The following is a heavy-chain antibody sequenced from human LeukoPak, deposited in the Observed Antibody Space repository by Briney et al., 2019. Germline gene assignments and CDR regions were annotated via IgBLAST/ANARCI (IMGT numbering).Heavy chain of an antibody. CDR2: ISSSGGST. CDR3: AKSIAAAGPYFDY. CDR1: GDTFSSYA. V-gene: IGHV3-23*01. Sequence: PGGSLRLSCAASGDTFSSYAMSWVRQAPGKGLEWVSAISSSGGSTYYADSVKGRFTISRDNSKNTLYLQMNSLRARATAVYYCAKSIAAAGPYFDYWGQGTLVTVSS. J-gene: IGHJ4*02. D-gene: IGHD6-13*01.